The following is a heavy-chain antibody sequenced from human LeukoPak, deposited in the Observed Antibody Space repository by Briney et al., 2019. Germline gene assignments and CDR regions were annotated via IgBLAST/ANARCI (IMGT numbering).Heavy chain of an antibody. CDR1: GYTFTSYG. Sequence: GASVKVSCKASGYTFTSYGISWVRQAPGQGLEWMGWISAYNGNTNYAQKFQGRVTMTRDTSTSTAYMELSSLRSEDTAVYYCARSLHRRGYSYGDYWGQGTLVTVSS. CDR3: ARSLHRRGYSYGDY. J-gene: IGHJ4*02. V-gene: IGHV1-18*01. CDR2: ISAYNGNT. D-gene: IGHD5-18*01.